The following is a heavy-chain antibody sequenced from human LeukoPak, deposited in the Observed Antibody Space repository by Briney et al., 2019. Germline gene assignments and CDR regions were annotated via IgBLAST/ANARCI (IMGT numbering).Heavy chain of an antibody. CDR1: GGTFSSYA. Sequence: GASVKVSCKASGGTFSSYAISWVRQAPGQGLEWMGRIIPIFGTANYAQKFQGRVTITTDEPTSTAYMELSSLRSEDTAVYYCARVRGYCTNGVCYTGGYYYMDVWGKGTTVTVSS. CDR3: ARVRGYCTNGVCYTGGYYYMDV. CDR2: IIPIFGTA. D-gene: IGHD2-8*01. V-gene: IGHV1-69*05. J-gene: IGHJ6*03.